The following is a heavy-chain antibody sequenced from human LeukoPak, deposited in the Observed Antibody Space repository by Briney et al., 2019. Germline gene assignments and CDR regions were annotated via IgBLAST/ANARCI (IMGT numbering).Heavy chain of an antibody. J-gene: IGHJ4*02. V-gene: IGHV3-9*01. CDR3: AKDSSDTAMIFDY. Sequence: GGSLRLSCAASGFTFDDYAMHWVRQAPGKGLEWVSGISWSSGSIGYADSVKGRFTISRDNAKNSLYLQMNSLRAEDTALYYCAKDSSDTAMIFDYWGQGTLVTVSS. CDR1: GFTFDDYA. CDR2: ISWSSGSI. D-gene: IGHD5-18*01.